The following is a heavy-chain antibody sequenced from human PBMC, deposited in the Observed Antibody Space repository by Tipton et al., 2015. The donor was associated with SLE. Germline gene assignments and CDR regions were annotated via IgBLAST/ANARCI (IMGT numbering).Heavy chain of an antibody. CDR2: ISVYNLNI. Sequence: QLVQSGAEVKKPGASVKVSCKASGYPFTSYTITWVRQAPGQGLEWMGWISVYNLNIKYAQKLQGRVTMAIDTSTSTAYMELRSLTSDDTAVYYCARTLLDYYYYMDVWGKGTTVTVSS. V-gene: IGHV1-18*01. J-gene: IGHJ6*03. CDR3: ARTLLDYYYYMDV. CDR1: GYPFTSYT.